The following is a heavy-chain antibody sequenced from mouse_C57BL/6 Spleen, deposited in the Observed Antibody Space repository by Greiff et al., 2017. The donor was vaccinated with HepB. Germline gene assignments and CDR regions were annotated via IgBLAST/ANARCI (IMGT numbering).Heavy chain of an antibody. Sequence: VQLQQPGAELVRPGSSVKLSCKASGYTFTSYWMHWVKQRPIQGLEWIGNIDPSDSETHYNQKFKDKATLTVDKSSSTAYMQLSSLTSEDSAVYYCARENDGYYDYYAMDYWGQGTSVTVSS. CDR2: IDPSDSET. D-gene: IGHD2-3*01. J-gene: IGHJ4*01. CDR1: GYTFTSYW. CDR3: ARENDGYYDYYAMDY. V-gene: IGHV1-52*01.